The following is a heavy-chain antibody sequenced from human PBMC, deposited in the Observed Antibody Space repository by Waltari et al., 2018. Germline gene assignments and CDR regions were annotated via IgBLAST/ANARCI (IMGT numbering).Heavy chain of an antibody. J-gene: IGHJ4*02. CDR3: ARGRFLEWLFLDF. CDR1: GFTFTNHA. D-gene: IGHD3-3*01. CDR2: FAYDGKTD. V-gene: IGHV3-30*03. Sequence: QVELVESGGGVVQPGRSLRLSCEASGFTFTNHAMHWVRQAPGKGLGWLAFFAYDGKTDFYADSVKGRFTISRDNSKSTLHLQMNRLKTEDTAIYFCARGRFLEWLFLDFWGQGALVTVSS.